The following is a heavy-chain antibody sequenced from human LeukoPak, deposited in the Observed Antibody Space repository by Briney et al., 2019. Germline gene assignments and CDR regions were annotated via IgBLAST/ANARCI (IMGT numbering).Heavy chain of an antibody. J-gene: IGHJ4*02. Sequence: ASVKVSCKASGYTFTGYYMHWVRQAPGQGLEWMGRINPNSGGTNYAQKFQGRLTMTRDTSISTAYMALSRLRSDDTAVYYCARGLMEHIPLGARFDYWGQGTLVTVSS. CDR3: ARGLMEHIPLGARFDY. CDR1: GYTFTGYY. V-gene: IGHV1-2*06. D-gene: IGHD1-26*01. CDR2: INPNSGGT.